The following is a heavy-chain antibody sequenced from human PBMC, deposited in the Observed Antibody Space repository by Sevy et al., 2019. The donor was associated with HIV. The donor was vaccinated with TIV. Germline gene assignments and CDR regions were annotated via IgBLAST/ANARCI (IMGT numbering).Heavy chain of an antibody. CDR3: ARGVHLPIDAFDL. CDR2: IFPGNSDT. J-gene: IGHJ3*01. V-gene: IGHV5-51*01. CDR1: GYSFHSYW. D-gene: IGHD1-1*01. Sequence: GESLKISCQASGYSFHSYWIGWVRQRPAKGLEWVGIIFPGNSDTRYSPSFQGQVTISGDKCINTAYLQWNSLQASDTAVYYCARGVHLPIDAFDLWGQGTKVTVSS.